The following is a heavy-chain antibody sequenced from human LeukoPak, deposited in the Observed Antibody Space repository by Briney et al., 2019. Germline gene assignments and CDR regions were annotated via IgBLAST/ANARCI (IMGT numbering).Heavy chain of an antibody. Sequence: ASVNVSFKASGYTFTGYYMHWVGQAAGRGVDGVGWINTKSGGTNYAQKFQGRVTMTRDTSISTAYMELSRMRSDDRGVYYCARDPVVQVADTPHDDYWGQGTLVTVSS. CDR1: GYTFTGYY. CDR3: ARDPVVQVADTPHDDY. J-gene: IGHJ4*02. V-gene: IGHV1-2*02. CDR2: INTKSGGT. D-gene: IGHD2-15*01.